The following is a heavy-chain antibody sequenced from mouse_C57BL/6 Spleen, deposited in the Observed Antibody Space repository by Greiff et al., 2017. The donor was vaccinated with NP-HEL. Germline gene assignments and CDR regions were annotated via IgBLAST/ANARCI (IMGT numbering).Heavy chain of an antibody. Sequence: EVQVLESGDGLVKPGGSLKLSCAASGYTFTGYAMSWVRQTPEKRLEWVAYISSGGDYINYADTVKGRFTITRDNSRNTLYLQMSSLKSEDTAMYYCTRDLYYDNLFDYWGQGTTLTVSS. CDR2: ISSGGDYI. V-gene: IGHV5-9-1*02. CDR1: GYTFTGYA. CDR3: TRDLYYDNLFDY. J-gene: IGHJ2*01. D-gene: IGHD2-1*01.